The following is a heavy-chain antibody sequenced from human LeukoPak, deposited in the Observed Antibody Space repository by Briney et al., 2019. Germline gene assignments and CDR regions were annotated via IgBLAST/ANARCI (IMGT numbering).Heavy chain of an antibody. CDR1: GYTFTGYY. J-gene: IGHJ6*03. CDR3: ARERGNDFWSGRVQTMDV. D-gene: IGHD3-3*01. Sequence: GASVKVSCKASGYTFTGYYMHWVRQAPGQGLAWMGWINPNSGGTNYAQKFQGRVTMTRDTSISTAYMELSRLRSDDTAVYYCARERGNDFWSGRVQTMDVWGKGTTVTVSS. V-gene: IGHV1-2*02. CDR2: INPNSGGT.